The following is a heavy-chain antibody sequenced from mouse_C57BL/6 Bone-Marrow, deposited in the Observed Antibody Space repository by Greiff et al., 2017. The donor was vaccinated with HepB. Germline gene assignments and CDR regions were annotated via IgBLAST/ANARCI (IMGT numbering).Heavy chain of an antibody. CDR2: IWRGGST. D-gene: IGHD2-1*01. Sequence: VKLMESGPGLVQPSQSLSITCTVSGFSLTSYGVHWVRQSPGKGLEWLGVIWRGGSTDYNAAFMSRLSITKDNSKSQVFFKMNSLQADDTAIYYGAKRGGIYYGNYEAMDYWGQGTSVTVSS. J-gene: IGHJ4*01. V-gene: IGHV2-5*01. CDR1: GFSLTSYG. CDR3: AKRGGIYYGNYEAMDY.